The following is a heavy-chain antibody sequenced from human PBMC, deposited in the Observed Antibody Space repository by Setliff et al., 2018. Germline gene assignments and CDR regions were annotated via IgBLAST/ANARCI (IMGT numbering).Heavy chain of an antibody. CDR3: RFWSGHYYAPDY. CDR2: INHSGST. J-gene: IGHJ4*02. V-gene: IGHV4-34*01. D-gene: IGHD3-3*01. Sequence: SETLSLTCTVYGGSFSDYYWGWIRQPPGKGLEWIAEINHSGSTNYNPSLKSRVTISVDTSRNQFSLKLSSVTAADTAVYYCRFWSGHYYAPDYWGQGTLVTVSS. CDR1: GGSFSDYY.